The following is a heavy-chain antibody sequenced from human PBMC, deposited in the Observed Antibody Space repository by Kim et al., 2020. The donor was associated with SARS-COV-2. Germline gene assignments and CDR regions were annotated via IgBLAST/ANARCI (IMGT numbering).Heavy chain of an antibody. D-gene: IGHD3-16*01. CDR3: SRDRGDLIPEHLDL. CDR1: GFTFGDSG. Sequence: GGSLRLSCTGSGFTFGDSGLSWVRQAPGKGLEWVGFIRSKIYGGTTEYVASVKGRFTISRDDSKSIAYLQMNSLKTEDTAVYYCSRDRGDLIPEHLDLWGRGTLVTVSS. J-gene: IGHJ2*01. CDR2: IRSKIYGGTT. V-gene: IGHV3-49*04.